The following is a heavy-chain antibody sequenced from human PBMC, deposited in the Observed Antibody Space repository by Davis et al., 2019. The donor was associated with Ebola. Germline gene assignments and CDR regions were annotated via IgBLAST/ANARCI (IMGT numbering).Heavy chain of an antibody. CDR1: GGSFSGYY. J-gene: IGHJ4*02. V-gene: IGHV4-34*01. D-gene: IGHD2/OR15-2a*01. Sequence: MPSETLSLTCGVYGGSFSGYYWSWIRQPPGKGLEWLGDINHSGSTNYNPSLKSRVTISVDTSKNQFSLRLISVTAADTAVYYCARGRPFFWGQGTLVTVSS. CDR3: ARGRPFF. CDR2: INHSGST.